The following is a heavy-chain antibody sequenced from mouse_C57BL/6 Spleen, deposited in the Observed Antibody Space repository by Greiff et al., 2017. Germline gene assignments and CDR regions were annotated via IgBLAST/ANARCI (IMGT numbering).Heavy chain of an antibody. D-gene: IGHD1-1*01. CDR1: GFTFSSYA. Sequence: EVQRVESGGGLVKPGGSLKLSCAASGFTFSSYAMSWVRQTPEKRLEWVATISDGGSYTYYPDNVKGRFTISRDNAKNNLYMQMSHLKSEDTAMYYWARDTVVALDYFDYWGQGTTLTVSS. CDR3: ARDTVVALDYFDY. V-gene: IGHV5-4*01. CDR2: ISDGGSYT. J-gene: IGHJ2*01.